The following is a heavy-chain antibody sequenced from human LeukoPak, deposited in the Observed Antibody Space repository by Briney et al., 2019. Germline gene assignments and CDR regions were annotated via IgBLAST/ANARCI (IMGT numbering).Heavy chain of an antibody. CDR1: GFTFSSYS. V-gene: IGHV3-21*01. Sequence: PGGSLRLSCAASGFTFSSYSMNWVRQAPGKGLEWVSSISSSSSYIYYADSVKGRFTISRDNAKNSLYLQMNSLRAEDTAVYYCARDSEKQHSGYDLRGFNWFDPWGQGTLVTVSS. D-gene: IGHD5-12*01. CDR3: ARDSEKQHSGYDLRGFNWFDP. CDR2: ISSSSSYI. J-gene: IGHJ5*02.